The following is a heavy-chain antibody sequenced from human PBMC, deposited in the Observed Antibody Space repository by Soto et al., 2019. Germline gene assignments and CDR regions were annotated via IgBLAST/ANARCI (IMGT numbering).Heavy chain of an antibody. J-gene: IGHJ4*02. CDR1: GGSISSGDYY. CDR2: INHSGST. Sequence: PSETLSLTCTVSGGSISSGDYYWSWIRQPPGKGLEWIGEINHSGSTNYNPSLKSRVTISVDTSKNQFSLKLSSVTAADTAVYYCARGGSPPAASYTRRRRCDYWGQGTLVTVSS. D-gene: IGHD6-25*01. V-gene: IGHV4-39*07. CDR3: ARGGSPPAASYTRRRRCDY.